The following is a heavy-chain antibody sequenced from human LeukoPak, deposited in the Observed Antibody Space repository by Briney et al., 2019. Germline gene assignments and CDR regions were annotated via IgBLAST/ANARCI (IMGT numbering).Heavy chain of an antibody. J-gene: IGHJ6*03. CDR3: ARGSVQLWLRDTYYYMDV. CDR1: GFTFDDYA. Sequence: GESLRLSCAPSGFTFDDYAMNWVRQVPGRGLEWVSGINWNGRITEYADSVKDRFTISRQNTKNSLYLYMNNLGGEDTALYFCARGSVQLWLRDTYYYMDVWGKGITVTVSS. CDR2: INWNGRIT. V-gene: IGHV3-20*04. D-gene: IGHD5-18*01.